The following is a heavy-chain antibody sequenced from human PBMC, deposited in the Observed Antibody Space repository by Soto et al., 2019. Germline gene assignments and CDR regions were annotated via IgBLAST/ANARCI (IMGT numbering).Heavy chain of an antibody. CDR1: GFTINRLG. J-gene: IGHJ3*01. V-gene: IGHV3-33*01. CDR3: ARDLGRRGKYKNDAFEF. D-gene: IGHD1-1*01. Sequence: QVQLVESGGGVVQPGWSLRLSCAASGFTINRLGMHWVRQAPGKGLEWVAVIWYDGRTKYYADSVQGRFTISRDDDKNKLYLQMDRLRAEDTAAYCCARDLGRRGKYKNDAFEFWGQGTMVTVSS. CDR2: IWYDGRTK.